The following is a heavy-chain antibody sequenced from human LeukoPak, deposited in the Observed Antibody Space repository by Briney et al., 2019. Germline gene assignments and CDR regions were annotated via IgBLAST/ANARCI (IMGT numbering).Heavy chain of an antibody. CDR1: GFTFSSYA. Sequence: GGSLRLSCAASGFTFSSYAMSWVRQAPGKGLEWVSSIPRNGGSTYYADSVKGRFTISRDSSKNILFLQMNRLRPEDAAVYYCAKAPVTTCRGAYCYPFDYWGQGTLVTVYS. CDR2: IPRNGGST. CDR3: AKAPVTTCRGAYCYPFDY. J-gene: IGHJ4*02. D-gene: IGHD2-21*01. V-gene: IGHV3-23*01.